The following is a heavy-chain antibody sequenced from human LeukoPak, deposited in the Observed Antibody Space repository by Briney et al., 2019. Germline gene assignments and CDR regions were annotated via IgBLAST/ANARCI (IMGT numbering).Heavy chain of an antibody. Sequence: GGSLRLSCAASGFTFSSYSMNWVRQAPGKGLEWVSYISSSSSTIYYADSVKGRFTISRDNAKNSLYLQMNSLRDEDTAVYYCARDSSSWYDYAFDIWGQGTMVTVSS. J-gene: IGHJ3*02. V-gene: IGHV3-48*02. CDR3: ARDSSSWYDYAFDI. CDR2: ISSSSSTI. CDR1: GFTFSSYS. D-gene: IGHD6-13*01.